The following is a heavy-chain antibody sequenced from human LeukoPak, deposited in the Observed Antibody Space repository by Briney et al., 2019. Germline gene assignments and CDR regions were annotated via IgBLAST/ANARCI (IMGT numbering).Heavy chain of an antibody. CDR3: ACRSYSLDY. Sequence: PSETLSLTCTVSGGSISSSSYYWGWIRQPPGKGLEWIGSIHYSGSTYYNPSLKSRVTISADTSKNQFSLPLNSVTAADTAVYYCACRSYSLDYWGQGTLVTVSS. D-gene: IGHD3-10*01. J-gene: IGHJ4*02. CDR2: IHYSGST. CDR1: GGSISSSSYY. V-gene: IGHV4-39*01.